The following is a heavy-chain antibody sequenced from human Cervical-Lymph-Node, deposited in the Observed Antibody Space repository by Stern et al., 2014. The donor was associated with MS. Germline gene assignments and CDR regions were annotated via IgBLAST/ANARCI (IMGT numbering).Heavy chain of an antibody. CDR1: GSSFRSSG. D-gene: IGHD1-26*01. V-gene: IGHV3-33*01. J-gene: IGHJ5*02. CDR2: IGYDGSNK. CDR3: ARDRGKVGLYDP. Sequence: VQLVESGGGGAHLGGSRGPPWEPPGSSFRSSGMPWSRRAPAKGLGGGALIGYDGSNKYYADSVKGRFTVSRDDSKNTFYLQMNSLRAEDTAMYYCARDRGKVGLYDPWGQGTLVTVSS.